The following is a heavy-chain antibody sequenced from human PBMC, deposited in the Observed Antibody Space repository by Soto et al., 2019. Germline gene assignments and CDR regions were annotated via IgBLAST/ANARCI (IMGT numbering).Heavy chain of an antibody. D-gene: IGHD6-19*01. CDR3: AKDGEAVTGPSYFDY. V-gene: IGHV3-23*01. CDR2: ISGSGGST. Sequence: PGGSLRLSCGASGFSFRSYAMSCVRQAPGKGLEWVSGISGSGGSTYYADSVKGRFTISRDNSKNTLYLQMNSLRAEDTAVFSCAKDGEAVTGPSYFDYWGQGTLVTVSS. J-gene: IGHJ4*02. CDR1: GFSFRSYA.